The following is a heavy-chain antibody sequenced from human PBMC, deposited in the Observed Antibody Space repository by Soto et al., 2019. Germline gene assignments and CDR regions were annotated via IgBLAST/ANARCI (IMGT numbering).Heavy chain of an antibody. D-gene: IGHD4-4*01. J-gene: IGHJ4*02. Sequence: QVQLQESGPGLVKPSQTLSLTCTVSGGSMSSAGYYWSWVRQLPAAGLEWIGYIYYAGSTFYNPSLQSRVSISLETSKNQLSLRLSSVTAADTAVYYCARGLRVSPAYWGPGTLVTVYS. V-gene: IGHV4-31*03. CDR2: IYYAGST. CDR1: GGSMSSAGYY. CDR3: ARGLRVSPAY.